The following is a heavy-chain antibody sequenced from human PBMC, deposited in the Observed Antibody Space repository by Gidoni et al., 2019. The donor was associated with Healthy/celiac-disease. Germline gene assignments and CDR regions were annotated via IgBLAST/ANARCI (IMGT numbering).Heavy chain of an antibody. V-gene: IGHV1-46*03. J-gene: IGHJ4*02. CDR3: AREWPHYYDSSPFDY. CDR1: GYTFTSYY. D-gene: IGHD3-22*01. CDR2: INPSGGST. Sequence: QVQLVQSGAEVKKPGASVKVSCKASGYTFTSYYMHWVRQAPGQGLEWMGIINPSGGSTSYAQKFQGRVTMTRDTSTSTVYMELSSLRSEDTAVYYCAREWPHYYDSSPFDYWGQGTLVTVSS.